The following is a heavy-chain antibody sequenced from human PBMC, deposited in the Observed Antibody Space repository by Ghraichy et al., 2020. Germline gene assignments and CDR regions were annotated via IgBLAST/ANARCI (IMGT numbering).Heavy chain of an antibody. Sequence: SETLSLTCAVYGGSFSGYYWSWIRQPPGKGLEWIGEINHSGSTNYNPSLKSRVTISVDTSKNQFSLKLSSVTAADTAVYYCARRRAYYYGSGSHLSYYYYGMDVWGQGTTVTVSS. CDR3: ARRRAYYYGSGSHLSYYYYGMDV. CDR1: GGSFSGYY. V-gene: IGHV4-34*01. D-gene: IGHD3-10*01. J-gene: IGHJ6*02. CDR2: INHSGST.